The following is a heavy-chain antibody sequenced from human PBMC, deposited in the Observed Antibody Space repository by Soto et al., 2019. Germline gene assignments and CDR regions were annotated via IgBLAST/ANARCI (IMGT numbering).Heavy chain of an antibody. CDR1: GYTFTSYA. CDR3: ARDYYYDSSGYLLPLYYFDY. J-gene: IGHJ4*02. CDR2: INAGNGNT. Sequence: GASVKVSCKASGYTFTSYAMHWVRQAPGQRLEWMGWINAGNGNTKYSQKFQGRVTITRDTSASTAYMELSSLRSEDTAVYYCARDYYYDSSGYLLPLYYFDYWGQGTLVTVSS. D-gene: IGHD3-22*01. V-gene: IGHV1-3*01.